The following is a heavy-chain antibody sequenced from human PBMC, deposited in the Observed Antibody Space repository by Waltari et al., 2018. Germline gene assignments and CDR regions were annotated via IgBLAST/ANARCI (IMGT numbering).Heavy chain of an antibody. D-gene: IGHD5-12*01. V-gene: IGHV1-69*04. CDR2: IIPTLGVP. CDR3: ARSGDGYTPSTYYYNGMDV. J-gene: IGHJ6*02. CDR1: GGTFSPYA. Sequence: QVHLVHSGAEVKKPGSSVKVSCKASGGTFSPYAINLVRQAPGQGLGWMGRIIPTLGVPIYAQRFQGRVTITADKSTSTAYMELSSLRPEDTAVYYCARSGDGYTPSTYYYNGMDVWGQGTTVTVSS.